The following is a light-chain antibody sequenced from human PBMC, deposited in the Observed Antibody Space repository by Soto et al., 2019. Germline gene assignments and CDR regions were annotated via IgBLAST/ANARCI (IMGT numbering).Light chain of an antibody. V-gene: IGKV1-39*01. CDR2: SAS. CDR3: QQSFSTLWT. Sequence: DIQMTQSPSSLSASVGDRVTITCRASQYISTYLNWYRQKSGKAPEVLIYSASTLQSGVPSRFSGRGSGTDFTLTIIGLQSEDFATYYCQQSFSTLWTFGQGTKVDIK. CDR1: QYISTY. J-gene: IGKJ1*01.